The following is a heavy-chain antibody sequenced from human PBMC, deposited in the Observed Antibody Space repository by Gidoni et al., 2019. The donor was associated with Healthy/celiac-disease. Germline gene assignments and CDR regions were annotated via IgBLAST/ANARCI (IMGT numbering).Heavy chain of an antibody. J-gene: IGHJ6*03. V-gene: IGHV3-23*01. D-gene: IGHD2-2*01. CDR2: ICGSGCIT. CDR3: AKCCSYGKPNIVVVPAAIDYYYYYMDV. CDR1: GLHFSSYA. Sequence: EVQLLESGGGLVQPGGSLRLYCAGSGLHFSSYALRWLRQAPGKGLAWVSAICGSGCITYYANSVKGRFTISRDNSKNTLYLQMNSLRAEDTAVYYCAKCCSYGKPNIVVVPAAIDYYYYYMDVWGKGTTVTVSS.